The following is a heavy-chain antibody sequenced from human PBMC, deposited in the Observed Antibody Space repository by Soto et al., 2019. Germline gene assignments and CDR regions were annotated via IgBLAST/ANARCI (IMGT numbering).Heavy chain of an antibody. Sequence: SETLSLTCDVSGASITTYYWSWIRQAPGKGLEWIGNVYHTGSTDYNSSLRSRVTISVDTSKNQFSLNMNSVTAADTAVYYCARHLFGSGWTLDSWGQGALVTVSS. CDR1: GASITTYY. V-gene: IGHV4-59*13. D-gene: IGHD6-19*01. CDR3: ARHLFGSGWTLDS. CDR2: VYHTGST. J-gene: IGHJ4*02.